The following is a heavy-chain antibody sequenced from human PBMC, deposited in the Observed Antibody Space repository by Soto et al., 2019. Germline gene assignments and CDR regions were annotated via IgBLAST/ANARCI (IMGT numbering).Heavy chain of an antibody. J-gene: IGHJ4*02. V-gene: IGHV3-21*01. CDR2: ISSSGSYT. CDR3: ARELGRDAAFAY. Sequence: EVQLVESGGGLVKPGGSLRLSCAASGFTFSSFNMNWVRQAPGKGLEWVSSISSSGSYTYYADSVKGRFTISRDNAKNSLYLQMNSLRAEDTAVYYCARELGRDAAFAYWGQGTLVTVSS. CDR1: GFTFSSFN. D-gene: IGHD6-25*01.